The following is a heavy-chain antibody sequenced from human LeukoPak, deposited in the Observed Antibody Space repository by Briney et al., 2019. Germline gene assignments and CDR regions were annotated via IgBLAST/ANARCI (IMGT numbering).Heavy chain of an antibody. CDR1: GGSFSGYY. CDR2: IYTSGST. Sequence: PSETLSLTCAVYGGSFSGYYWSWIRQPPGKGLEWIGRIYTSGSTNYNPSLKSRVTISVDTSKNQFSLKLSSVTAADTAVYYCARLADPGGGDYWGQGTLVTVSS. D-gene: IGHD6-19*01. CDR3: ARLADPGGGDY. J-gene: IGHJ4*02. V-gene: IGHV4-59*10.